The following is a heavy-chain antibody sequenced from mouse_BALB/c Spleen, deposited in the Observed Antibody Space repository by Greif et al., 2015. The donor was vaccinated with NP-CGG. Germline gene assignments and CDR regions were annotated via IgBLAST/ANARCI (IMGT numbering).Heavy chain of an antibody. Sequence: EVQLQQSGAELVKPGASVKLSCTASGFDIKDTYIHWVKQRPEQGLEWIGRIDPANGNTKYDPKFQGKATITADTSSNXAYLQLSSLTSEDTAVYYCARNDGLAYWGQGTLVTVSA. V-gene: IGHV14-3*02. D-gene: IGHD2-12*01. J-gene: IGHJ3*01. CDR3: ARNDGLAY. CDR2: IDPANGNT. CDR1: GFDIKDTY.